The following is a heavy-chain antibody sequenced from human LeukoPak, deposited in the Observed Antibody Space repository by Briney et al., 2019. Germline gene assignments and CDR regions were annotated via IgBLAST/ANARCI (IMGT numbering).Heavy chain of an antibody. CDR1: GYTFTSYG. D-gene: IGHD3-10*01. CDR3: ARVHYYGSGSYYTGYYYYGMDV. CDR2: ISAYNGNT. V-gene: IGHV1-18*01. Sequence: ASVKVSCKASGYTFTSYGISWVRQAPGQGLEWMGWISAYNGNTNYAQKFQGRVTMTTDTSTSTAYMELRSLRSDDTAVYYCARVHYYGSGSYYTGYYYYGMDVWGQGTTVTVSS. J-gene: IGHJ6*02.